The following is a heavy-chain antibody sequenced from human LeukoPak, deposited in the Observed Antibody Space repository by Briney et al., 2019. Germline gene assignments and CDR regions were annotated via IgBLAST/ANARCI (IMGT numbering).Heavy chain of an antibody. V-gene: IGHV3-30-3*01. CDR2: ISYDGSNK. Sequence: GRCLRLSCAASGFTFSSYAMHWVRQAPGKGLEWVAVISYDGSNKYYADSVKGRFTISRDNSKNTLYLQMNSLRAEDTAVYYCARDRGWRLFDYWGQGTLVTVSS. J-gene: IGHJ4*02. D-gene: IGHD6-19*01. CDR3: ARDRGWRLFDY. CDR1: GFTFSSYA.